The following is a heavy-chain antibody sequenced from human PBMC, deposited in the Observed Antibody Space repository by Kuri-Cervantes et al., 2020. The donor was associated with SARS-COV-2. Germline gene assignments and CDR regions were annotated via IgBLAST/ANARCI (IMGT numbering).Heavy chain of an antibody. CDR3: ARVRSATKRECILRSGGSCYPGTVFDP. CDR2: IRYDGSNK. Sequence: GGSLRLSCAASGFTFSSYGMHWVRQAPGKGLEWVAFIRYDGSNKYYADSVKGRFTISRDNSKNTLYLQMNSLGAEDTAVYYCARVRSATKRECILRSGGSCYPGTVFDPWGQGTLVTVSS. D-gene: IGHD2-15*01. CDR1: GFTFSSYG. V-gene: IGHV3-30*02. J-gene: IGHJ5*02.